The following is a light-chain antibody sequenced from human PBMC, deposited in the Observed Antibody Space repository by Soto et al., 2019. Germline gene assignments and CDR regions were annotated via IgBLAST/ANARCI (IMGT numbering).Light chain of an antibody. J-gene: IGKJ1*01. CDR1: QSVSSN. Sequence: EIVLTQSPATLSVSPGEGATLSCRASQSVSSNLAWYQQKRGQAPRLLIYGASTRATGIPARFSGSGSGTDFTLTISSLQAEDFAVYYCQQYNSWRSVGQGTKVESK. CDR3: QQYNSWRS. CDR2: GAS. V-gene: IGKV3-15*01.